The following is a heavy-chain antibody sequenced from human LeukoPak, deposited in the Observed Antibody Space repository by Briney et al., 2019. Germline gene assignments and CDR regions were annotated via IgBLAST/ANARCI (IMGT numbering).Heavy chain of an antibody. V-gene: IGHV3-53*01. D-gene: IGHD3-22*01. CDR2: IYSGGST. CDR1: GFTVSSNY. Sequence: GGSLRLSCAASGFTVSSNYMSWVRQAPGKGLEWVSVIYSGGSTYYADSVKGRFTISRDNSKNTLYLQMNSLRAEDTAVYYCARAVYDSSGHDAFDIWGQGTMVTVSS. J-gene: IGHJ3*02. CDR3: ARAVYDSSGHDAFDI.